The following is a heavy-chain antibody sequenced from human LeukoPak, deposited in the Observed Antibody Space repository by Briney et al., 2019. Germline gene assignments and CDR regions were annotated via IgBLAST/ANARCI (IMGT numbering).Heavy chain of an antibody. D-gene: IGHD5-24*01. CDR2: ITPSGGT. CDR3: ARDRYGDGFAHFDY. J-gene: IGHJ4*02. V-gene: IGHV1-2*02. CDR1: GYTFTSYA. Sequence: ASVKVACKASGYTFTSYAMHWVRQAPGQGLEWMGWITPSGGTNYPQKFQGRVAITRDTSITTAYMDLSRLTSDDTAVYYCARDRYGDGFAHFDYWGQGALVTVSS.